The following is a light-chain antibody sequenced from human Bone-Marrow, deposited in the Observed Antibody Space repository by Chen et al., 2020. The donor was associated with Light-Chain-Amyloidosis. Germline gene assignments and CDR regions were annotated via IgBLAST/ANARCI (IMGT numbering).Light chain of an antibody. J-gene: IGLJ3*02. Sequence: QSALTQPASVSGSPGQSITISCTGTSSDVGSYNLVSWYQQHPGKAPKFMIYEVNKRPSGVSNRFSGSTSGNTASLTISGLQAEDEADYYYCSYAGSSTLVFGGGTKVTVL. CDR3: CSYAGSSTLV. V-gene: IGLV2-23*02. CDR2: EVN. CDR1: SSDVGSYNL.